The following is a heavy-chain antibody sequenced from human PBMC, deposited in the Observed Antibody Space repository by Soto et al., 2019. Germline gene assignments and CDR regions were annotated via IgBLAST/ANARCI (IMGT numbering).Heavy chain of an antibody. CDR1: GGSFTINNW. Sequence: SLTCAVSGGSFTINNWWTWVRQPPGQGLEWIGEIYRTGSTNYNPSLKSRVTISLDKSENQFSLKVTSLTAADTAVYYCASRDPGTSVDYWGQGTLVTVSS. J-gene: IGHJ4*02. CDR3: ASRDPGTSVDY. D-gene: IGHD1-7*01. V-gene: IGHV4-4*02. CDR2: IYRTGST.